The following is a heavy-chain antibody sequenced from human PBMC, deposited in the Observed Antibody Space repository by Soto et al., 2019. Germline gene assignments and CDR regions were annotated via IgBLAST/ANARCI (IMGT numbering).Heavy chain of an antibody. CDR3: AREREGTEYYYYYGMDV. V-gene: IGHV4-31*03. CDR2: IYYSGST. CDR1: GGSISSGGYY. D-gene: IGHD1-1*01. J-gene: IGHJ6*02. Sequence: PSETLSLTCTVSGGSISSGGYYWSWIRQHPGKGLEWIGYIYYSGSTYYNPSLKSRVTISVDTSKNQFSLKLSSVTAADTAVYYCAREREGTEYYYYYGMDVWGQGTTVT.